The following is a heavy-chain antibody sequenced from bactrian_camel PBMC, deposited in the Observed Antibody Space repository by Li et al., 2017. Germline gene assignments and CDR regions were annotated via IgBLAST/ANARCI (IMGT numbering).Heavy chain of an antibody. Sequence: HVQLVESGGGLVQPGGSLRLSCAASGFTFSTYSMYWVRQAPEKGLEWVSIINNVGSITHYASSVKGRFTISRDNAKNTVYLQMNSLKPEDTAMYYCAAAWRDYCSHSLPRQTAVSYWGQGTQVTVS. J-gene: IGHJ4*01. D-gene: IGHD3*01. CDR2: INNVGSIT. CDR3: AAAWRDYCSHSLPRQTAVSY. V-gene: IGHV3S1*01. CDR1: GFTFSTYS.